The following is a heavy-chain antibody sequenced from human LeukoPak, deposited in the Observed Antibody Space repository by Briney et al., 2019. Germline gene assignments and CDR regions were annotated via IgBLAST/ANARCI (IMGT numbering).Heavy chain of an antibody. CDR2: ISYDGSNK. V-gene: IGHV3-30*04. J-gene: IGHJ5*02. CDR1: GFTFSSYA. CDR3: AGEVYGSGSYYNFRFDP. D-gene: IGHD3-10*01. Sequence: GGSLRLSCAASGFTFSSYAMHWVRQAPGKGLEWVAVISYDGSNKYYADSVKGRFTISRDNSKNTLYLQMNSLRAEDTAVYYCAGEVYGSGSYYNFRFDPWGQGTLDTVSS.